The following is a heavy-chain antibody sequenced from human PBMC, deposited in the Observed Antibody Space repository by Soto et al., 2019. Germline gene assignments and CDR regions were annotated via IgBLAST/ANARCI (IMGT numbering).Heavy chain of an antibody. D-gene: IGHD6-13*01. V-gene: IGHV3-30*03. Sequence: GGSLRLSCAASGFTFSSYGMHWVRQAPGKGLEWVAVISYDGSNKYYADSVKGRFTISRDNSKNTLYLQMNSLRAEDTAVYYCAGDLRQQLALDYWGQGTRVTV. J-gene: IGHJ4*02. CDR2: ISYDGSNK. CDR1: GFTFSSYG. CDR3: AGDLRQQLALDY.